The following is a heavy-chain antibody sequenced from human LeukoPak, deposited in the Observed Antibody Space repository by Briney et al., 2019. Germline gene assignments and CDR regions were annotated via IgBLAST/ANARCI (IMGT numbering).Heavy chain of an antibody. CDR1: GVTLSSNH. Sequence: PGGSLRPSCAASGVTLSSNHMAWVRQAPGKGLEWVSVIYTGGITYYADSVQGRFTISRDNSKNTVYLQMNSLRVEDTALYYCARDHPPTGCVLDYWGQGTHVTVSP. D-gene: IGHD1-1*01. CDR2: IYTGGIT. J-gene: IGHJ4*02. CDR3: ARDHPPTGCVLDY. V-gene: IGHV3-53*01.